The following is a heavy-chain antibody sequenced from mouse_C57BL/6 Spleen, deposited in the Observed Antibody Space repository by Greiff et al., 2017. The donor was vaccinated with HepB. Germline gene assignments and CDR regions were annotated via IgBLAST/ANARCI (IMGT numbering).Heavy chain of an antibody. CDR3: ARDRRYDYDGDWYFDV. J-gene: IGHJ1*03. CDR1: GYSITSGYD. Sequence: EVKLMESGPGMVKPSQSLSLTCTVTGYSITSGYDWHWIRHFPGNKLEWMGYISYSGSTNYNPSLKSRISITHDTSKNHFFLKLNSVTTEDTATYYCARDRRYDYDGDWYFDVWGTGTTVTVSS. V-gene: IGHV3-1*01. D-gene: IGHD2-4*01. CDR2: ISYSGST.